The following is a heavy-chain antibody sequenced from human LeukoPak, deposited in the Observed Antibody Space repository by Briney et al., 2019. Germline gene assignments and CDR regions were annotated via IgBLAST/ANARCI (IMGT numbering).Heavy chain of an antibody. J-gene: IGHJ4*02. CDR3: ARGGDLRTTVTFVHY. D-gene: IGHD4-17*01. CDR1: GFTFSSYA. V-gene: IGHV3-30-3*01. CDR2: ISYDGSNK. Sequence: GGSLRLSCAASGFTFSSYAMHWVRQAPGKGLEWVAVISYDGSNKYNADSVKGRFTISRDNSKDTLYLQMNGLRVEDTAVYYCARGGDLRTTVTFVHYWGQGTLVTVSS.